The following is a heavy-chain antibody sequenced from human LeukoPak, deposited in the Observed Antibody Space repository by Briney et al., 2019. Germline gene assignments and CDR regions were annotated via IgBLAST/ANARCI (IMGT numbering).Heavy chain of an antibody. CDR3: AKRQGPNSGSYDYFDP. CDR2: IHSSGYT. V-gene: IGHV4-59*08. J-gene: IGHJ5*02. Sequence: SETLSLTCTVSAGSISSYYWSWVRQPPGQGLEWIAYIHSSGYTNYNPSLKSRVTISVDTSKNQFSLKVTSVTAADTAVYYCAKRQGPNSGSYDYFDPWGQGTLVTVSS. D-gene: IGHD1-26*01. CDR1: AGSISSYY.